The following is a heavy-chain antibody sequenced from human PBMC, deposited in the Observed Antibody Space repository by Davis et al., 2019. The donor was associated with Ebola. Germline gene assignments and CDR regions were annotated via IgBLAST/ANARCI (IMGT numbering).Heavy chain of an antibody. CDR3: AVRYDFWSGYSNWFDP. J-gene: IGHJ5*02. Sequence: GGSLRLSCAASGFTFSSYAISWVRQAPGQGLEWMGGIIPIFGTANYAQKFQGRVTITADKSTSTAYMELSSLRSEDTAVYYCAVRYDFWSGYSNWFDPWGQGTLVTVSS. CDR2: IIPIFGTA. D-gene: IGHD3-3*01. CDR1: GFTFSSYA. V-gene: IGHV1-69*06.